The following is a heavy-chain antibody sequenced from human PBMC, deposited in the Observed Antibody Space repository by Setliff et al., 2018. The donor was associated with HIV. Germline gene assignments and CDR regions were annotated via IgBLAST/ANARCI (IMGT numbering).Heavy chain of an antibody. CDR3: ARDVSWRVRTYIDY. V-gene: IGHV3-21*04. D-gene: IGHD3-3*01. J-gene: IGHJ4*02. CDR1: GFTFTDYT. CDR2: ITSGSTYV. Sequence: GGSLRLSCAASGFTFTDYTMNWVRQAPGKGLEWVSSITSGSTYVNYADSVKGRFSISRDNSKNSLYLQMSSLTAEDTAVYYCARDVSWRVRTYIDYWGQGALVTVSS.